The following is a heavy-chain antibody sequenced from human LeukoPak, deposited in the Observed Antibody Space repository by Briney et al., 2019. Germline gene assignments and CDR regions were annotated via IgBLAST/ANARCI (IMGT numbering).Heavy chain of an antibody. J-gene: IGHJ4*02. CDR3: ARGRSGAIVVVTAMTRVGFSYFDY. Sequence: SETLSLTCTVSGGSISSYYWSWIRQPPGKGLEWIGYIYYSGSTNYNPSLKSRVTISVDTSKNQFSLKLSSVTAADTAVYYCARGRSGAIVVVTAMTRVGFSYFDYWGQGTLVTVSS. CDR1: GGSISSYY. V-gene: IGHV4-59*12. D-gene: IGHD2-21*02. CDR2: IYYSGST.